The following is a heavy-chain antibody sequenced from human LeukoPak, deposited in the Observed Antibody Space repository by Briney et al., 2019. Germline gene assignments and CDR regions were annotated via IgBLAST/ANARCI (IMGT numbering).Heavy chain of an antibody. Sequence: ASVKVSCKASGYTFTSYGISWVRQAPGQGLEWMGWISAYNGNTNYAQKLQGRVTVTTDTSTSTAYMELRSLRSDDTAVYYCARGPVGATSATPPGVMDVWGKGTTVTVSS. D-gene: IGHD1-26*01. V-gene: IGHV1-18*01. CDR1: GYTFTSYG. CDR3: ARGPVGATSATPPGVMDV. J-gene: IGHJ6*04. CDR2: ISAYNGNT.